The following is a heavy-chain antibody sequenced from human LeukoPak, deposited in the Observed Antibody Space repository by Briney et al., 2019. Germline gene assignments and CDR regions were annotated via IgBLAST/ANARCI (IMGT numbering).Heavy chain of an antibody. CDR2: ISGSGGSK. Sequence: GGSLRLSCAASGFTFSSYATNWVRQAPGKGLEWVSTISGSGGSKHYADSVEGRFTISRDNSKNTVYLQMNSLRAEDTAIYYCAKLTSASGAYGVDVWGQGTTVTVSS. D-gene: IGHD3-10*01. V-gene: IGHV3-23*01. CDR3: AKLTSASGAYGVDV. J-gene: IGHJ6*02. CDR1: GFTFSSYA.